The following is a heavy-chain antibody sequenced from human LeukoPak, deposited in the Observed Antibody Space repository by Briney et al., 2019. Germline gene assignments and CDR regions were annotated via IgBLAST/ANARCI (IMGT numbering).Heavy chain of an antibody. J-gene: IGHJ4*02. CDR1: GVTLSNYA. V-gene: IGHV3-23*01. CDR3: AKLGDSSGAFDY. D-gene: IGHD6-19*01. CDR2: ISSSGSGGST. Sequence: GGSLRLSCVASGVTLSNYAMSWARQAPGKGLEWVSGISSSGSGGSTYYADSVKGRFTISRDNSKNTLYLQMNSLRAEDTAVYYCAKLGDSSGAFDYWGQGTLVTVSS.